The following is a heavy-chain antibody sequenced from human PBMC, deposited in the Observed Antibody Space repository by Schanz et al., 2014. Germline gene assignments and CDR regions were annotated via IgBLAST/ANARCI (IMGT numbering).Heavy chain of an antibody. CDR2: INPNSGDT. V-gene: IGHV1-2*04. CDR3: ARGRGFYDY. Sequence: QVQLVQSGAEVKKPGASVKVSCKASGYTTFTDYYIHWVRQAPGQGLEWMGWINPNSGDTNYAQKFQGWVTMTRDTSISTAYMEVSRLTSEDTAVHYCARGRGFYDYWGQGTLVIVSS. J-gene: IGHJ4*02. D-gene: IGHD3-10*01. CDR1: GYTTFTDYY.